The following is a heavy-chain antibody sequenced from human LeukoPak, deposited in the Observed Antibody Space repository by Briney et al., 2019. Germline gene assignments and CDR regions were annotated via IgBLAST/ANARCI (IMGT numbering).Heavy chain of an antibody. Sequence: ASVKVSCKASDDTFTSYGFNWVRQAPGQGLEWMGWISGYSGMRNYAQKFQGRVAMTIDTSSRTVYMDLWSLTSDDTAIYYCARDSDPQTSGYSQYWGQGTQVTVSS. CDR2: ISGYSGMR. CDR3: ARDSDPQTSGYSQY. V-gene: IGHV1-18*01. J-gene: IGHJ1*01. CDR1: DDTFTSYG. D-gene: IGHD2-15*01.